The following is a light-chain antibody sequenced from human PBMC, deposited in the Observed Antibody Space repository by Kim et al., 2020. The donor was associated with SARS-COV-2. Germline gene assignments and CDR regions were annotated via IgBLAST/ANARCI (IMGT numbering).Light chain of an antibody. Sequence: QSVLTQPPSASGTPGQRVTISCSGSSSNIGSNYAYWYQQLPGTAPKLLLYRNNQRPSGVPDRFSGSKSGTSASLAISGLRSEDEADYYCAAWDDSLSAWVFGGGSKLTVL. J-gene: IGLJ3*02. CDR1: SSNIGSNY. CDR2: RNN. V-gene: IGLV1-47*01. CDR3: AAWDDSLSAWV.